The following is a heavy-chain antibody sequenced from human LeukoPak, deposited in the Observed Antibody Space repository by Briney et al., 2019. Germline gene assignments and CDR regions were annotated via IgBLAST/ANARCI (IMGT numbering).Heavy chain of an antibody. V-gene: IGHV1-69*04. CDR1: GGTFSSYA. CDR2: IIPILGIA. CDR3: AVPTVTTSYYYYGMDV. J-gene: IGHJ6*02. D-gene: IGHD4-11*01. Sequence: ASVKVSCKASGGTFSSYAISWVRQAPGQGLEWMGRIIPILGIANYAQRFQGRVTITADKSTSTAYMELSSLGSEDTAVYYCAVPTVTTSYYYYGMDVWGQGTTVTVSS.